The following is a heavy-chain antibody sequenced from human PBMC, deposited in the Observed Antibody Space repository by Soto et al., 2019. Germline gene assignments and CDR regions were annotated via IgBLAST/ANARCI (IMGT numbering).Heavy chain of an antibody. V-gene: IGHV5-51*01. CDR1: GYNFANYW. CDR2: IFPGDSDT. D-gene: IGHD6-13*01. J-gene: IGHJ3*02. CDR3: AAGYTTGPDAFDI. Sequence: GESLKISCKGCGYNFANYWIGWVRQMPGKGLEWMGMIFPGDSDTKNSPSLQGQITMSVDKSDSSAYLQWRSLKASDTAMYYCAAGYTTGPDAFDIWGQGTMVTVSS.